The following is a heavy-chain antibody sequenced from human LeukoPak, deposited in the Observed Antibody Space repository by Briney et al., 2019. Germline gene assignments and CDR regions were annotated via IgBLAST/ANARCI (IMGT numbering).Heavy chain of an antibody. CDR1: GGTFSSYA. CDR2: IIPIFSTA. Sequence: ASVKVSCKASGGTFSSYAISWVRQAPGQGLEWMGGIIPIFSTANYAQKFQGRVTITADESTSTAYMELSSLRSEDTAVYYCARTWIHKNWFDPWGQGTLVTVSS. D-gene: IGHD5-12*01. V-gene: IGHV1-69*13. J-gene: IGHJ5*02. CDR3: ARTWIHKNWFDP.